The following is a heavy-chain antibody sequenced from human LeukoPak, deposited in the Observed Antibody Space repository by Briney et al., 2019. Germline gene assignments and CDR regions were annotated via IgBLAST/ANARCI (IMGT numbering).Heavy chain of an antibody. CDR3: ARGGYMVRGVWFDP. Sequence: ASVKVSCKASGYTFSNYGISWVRQAPGQGLEWMGWISSYNDNTNYAQKLQGRVTMTTDTSTSTAYMELRSLRSEDTAVYYCARGGYMVRGVWFDPWGQGTLVTVSS. D-gene: IGHD3-10*01. V-gene: IGHV1-18*01. CDR2: ISSYNDNT. CDR1: GYTFSNYG. J-gene: IGHJ5*02.